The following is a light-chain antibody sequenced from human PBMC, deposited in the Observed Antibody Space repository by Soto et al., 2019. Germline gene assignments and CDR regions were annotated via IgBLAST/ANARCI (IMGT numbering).Light chain of an antibody. CDR3: QQYDNSPIT. CDR2: GAS. J-gene: IGKJ5*01. CDR1: QSISSSF. Sequence: EIGLTQSPGILSLSPGERASLSCVASQSISSSFLAWYQQKPGQAPRLLIYGASSRATGIPDRFSGTGSETDFTLTISRLEPEDFAVYYCQQYDNSPITLGQGTRLAIK. V-gene: IGKV3-20*01.